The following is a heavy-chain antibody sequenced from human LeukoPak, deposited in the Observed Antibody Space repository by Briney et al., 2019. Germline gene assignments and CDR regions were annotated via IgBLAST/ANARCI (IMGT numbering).Heavy chain of an antibody. CDR1: GGSISSYY. J-gene: IGHJ4*02. V-gene: IGHV4-59*01. CDR3: ARDYSGWYYFDH. CDR2: VYYSGST. D-gene: IGHD6-19*01. Sequence: SETLSLTCTVSGGSISSYYWSWIRQPPGKGLEWIGYVYYSGSTKYNPSLKSRVTISVDTSKNHFSLNLTSVTAADTAVYLCARDYSGWYYFDHWGQGIQVTVSS.